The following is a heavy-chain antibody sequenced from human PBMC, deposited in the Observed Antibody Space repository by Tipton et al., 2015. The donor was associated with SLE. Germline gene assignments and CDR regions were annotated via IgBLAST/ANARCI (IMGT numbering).Heavy chain of an antibody. V-gene: IGHV4-31*03. J-gene: IGHJ4*01. CDR2: IYNSGGT. D-gene: IGHD6-19*01. CDR3: ATHPRSYSSGWSYYFDY. Sequence: TLSLTCIVSGGSISRGTYYWSWIRQHPGKGPEWIGYIYNSGGTYYNPSLKSRVTISVDTSKNQFSLRLSSVTAADTAVYYCATHPRSYSSGWSYYFDYWGQGALVTVSS. CDR1: GGSISRGTYY.